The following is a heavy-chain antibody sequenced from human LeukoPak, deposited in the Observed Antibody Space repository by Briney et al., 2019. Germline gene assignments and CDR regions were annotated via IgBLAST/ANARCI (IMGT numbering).Heavy chain of an antibody. V-gene: IGHV4-59*01. Sequence: SETLSLTCGVSGGSIRPYYWTWVRQPPGKGLEWLSYIYYSGDTRYNPSLKSRVTMSVDTSKNQFSLKLRSVTAADTAVYYCARFVLELIALRSVMGAFEIWGQGIMVSVSS. CDR1: GGSIRPYY. CDR2: IYYSGDT. J-gene: IGHJ3*02. D-gene: IGHD3-3*01. CDR3: ARFVLELIALRSVMGAFEI.